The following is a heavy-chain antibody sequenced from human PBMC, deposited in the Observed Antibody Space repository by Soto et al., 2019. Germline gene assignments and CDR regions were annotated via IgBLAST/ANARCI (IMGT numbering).Heavy chain of an antibody. CDR1: GGSISSGDYY. V-gene: IGHV4-30-4*01. CDR2: IYYSGST. D-gene: IGHD5-12*01. J-gene: IGHJ4*02. Sequence: QVQLQESGPGLVKPSQTLSLTCTVSGGSISSGDYYWSWIRQPPGKGLEWIGYIYYSGSTYYNPSLKIRVTISEDTSKNQFSLKLSSVTAADTAVYYCARVLDIVATIVDYWGQGTLVTVSS. CDR3: ARVLDIVATIVDY.